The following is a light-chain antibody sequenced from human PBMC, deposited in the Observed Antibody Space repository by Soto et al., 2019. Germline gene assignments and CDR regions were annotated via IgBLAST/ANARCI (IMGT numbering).Light chain of an antibody. J-gene: IGLJ2*01. CDR2: DVS. V-gene: IGLV2-11*01. CDR3: CSYAGSYTFVV. CDR1: SNDIGGYNY. Sequence: QSALTQPRSASGSPGQAVTISCTGTSNDIGGYNYVSWYQQHPDKAPKLMIFDVSQRPSGVPDRFSGSKSGNTASLTISGLQAEDEADYYCCSYAGSYTFVVFGGGTKLTVL.